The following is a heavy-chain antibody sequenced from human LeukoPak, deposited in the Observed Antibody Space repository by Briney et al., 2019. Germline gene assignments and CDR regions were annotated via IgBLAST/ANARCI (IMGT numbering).Heavy chain of an antibody. CDR1: GFTFSSYE. V-gene: IGHV3-48*03. J-gene: IGHJ4*02. CDR3: ARPHDTALFY. CDR2: ISSSGSTI. D-gene: IGHD5-18*01. Sequence: PGGSLRLSCAASGFTFSSYEMNWVRQAPGKGLEWVSYISSSGSTIYYADSVKGRFTISRDNAKNSLYLQMSSLRAEDTAVYYCARPHDTALFYWGQGTLVTVSS.